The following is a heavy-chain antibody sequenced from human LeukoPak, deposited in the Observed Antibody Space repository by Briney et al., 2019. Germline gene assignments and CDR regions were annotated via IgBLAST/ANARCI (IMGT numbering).Heavy chain of an antibody. D-gene: IGHD3-22*01. CDR3: ARDPEFYDSSGYPGY. CDR1: GFTFSSYG. Sequence: GGSLRLSCAASGFTFSSYGMHWVRQAPGKGLEWVAVIWYDGSNKYYADSVKGRFTISRDSSKNTLYLQMNSLRAEDTAVYYCARDPEFYDSSGYPGYWGQGTLVTVSS. CDR2: IWYDGSNK. J-gene: IGHJ4*02. V-gene: IGHV3-33*01.